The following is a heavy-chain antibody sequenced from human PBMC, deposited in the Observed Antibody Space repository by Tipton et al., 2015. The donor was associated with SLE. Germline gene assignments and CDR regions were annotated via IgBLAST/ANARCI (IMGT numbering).Heavy chain of an antibody. V-gene: IGHV3-7*01. CDR1: GFTFSNSW. CDR3: ARVTFDGPFDI. J-gene: IGHJ3*02. D-gene: IGHD3-9*01. CDR2: IKQDGSEI. Sequence: SLRLSCAVSGFTFSNSWMTWVRQAPGQGLGWVANIKQDGSEIYYLDSVKGRFTISRDNAMNSLSLQMNSLRAEDTAVYYCARVTFDGPFDIWGQGTMVTVSS.